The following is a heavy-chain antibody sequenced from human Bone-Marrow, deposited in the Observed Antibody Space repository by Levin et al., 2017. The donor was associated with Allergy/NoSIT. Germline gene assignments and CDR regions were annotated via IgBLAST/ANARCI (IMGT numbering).Heavy chain of an antibody. CDR3: TTDPDSSSWYFPVDY. D-gene: IGHD6-13*01. Sequence: SCAASGFTFSNAWMSWVRQAPGKGLEWVGRIKSKTDGGTTDYAAPVKGRFTISRDDSKNTLYLQMNSLKTEDTAVYYCTTDPDSSSWYFPVDYWGQGTLVTVSS. J-gene: IGHJ4*02. V-gene: IGHV3-15*01. CDR2: IKSKTDGGTT. CDR1: GFTFSNAW.